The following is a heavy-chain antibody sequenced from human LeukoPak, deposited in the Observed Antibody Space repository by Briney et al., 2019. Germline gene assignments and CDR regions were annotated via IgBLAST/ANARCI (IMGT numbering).Heavy chain of an antibody. CDR3: ANVGVLRYFDWPSDY. D-gene: IGHD3-9*01. CDR2: ISGSGGST. Sequence: PGGSLRLSCAASGFTFNSYAMTWVRQAPGKGLEWVSAISGSGGSTYYADSVKGRFTISRDNSKNTLYLQMNSLRAEDTAVYYCANVGVLRYFDWPSDYWGQGTLVTVSS. J-gene: IGHJ4*02. CDR1: GFTFNSYA. V-gene: IGHV3-23*01.